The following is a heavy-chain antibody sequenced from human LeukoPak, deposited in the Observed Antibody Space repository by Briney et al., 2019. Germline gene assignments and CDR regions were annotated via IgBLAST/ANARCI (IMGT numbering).Heavy chain of an antibody. CDR3: ASISDLLYYFDS. CDR1: GFTFNSHT. J-gene: IGHJ4*02. V-gene: IGHV3-30*14. Sequence: GRSPRLSCAASGFTFNSHTIHWVRQAPGKGLEGVAAISYDGNDKYYADSVKGRFTLSRDNSKNTVYLQMSSLRVEDTAVYFCASISDLLYYFDSWGQGTLVTVSS. CDR2: ISYDGNDK.